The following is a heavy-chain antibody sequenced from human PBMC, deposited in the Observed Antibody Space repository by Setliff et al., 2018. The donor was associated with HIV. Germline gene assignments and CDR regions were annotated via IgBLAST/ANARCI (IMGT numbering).Heavy chain of an antibody. D-gene: IGHD4-4*01. J-gene: IGHJ3*02. CDR1: GGTFSSYA. CDR3: ARDRNNYVGLDAFDI. Sequence: SVKVSCKASGGTFSSYAISWVRQAPGQGLEWMGGIIPIFGTANYAQKFQGRVTITADESTSTAYMELSSLRSEDTAVYYCARDRNNYVGLDAFDIWGQGTMVTVSS. CDR2: IIPIFGTA. V-gene: IGHV1-69*13.